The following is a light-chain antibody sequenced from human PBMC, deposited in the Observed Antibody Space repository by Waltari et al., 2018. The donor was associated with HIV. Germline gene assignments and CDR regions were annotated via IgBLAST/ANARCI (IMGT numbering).Light chain of an antibody. V-gene: IGLV1-40*01. CDR3: QSYDSSLSGSI. CDR2: GNI. Sequence: HSVLTQPPSVSGAPGQRVTTPCTGSSSTLGAGSAVHRYPQLPATAPKLLINGNIKRPSGVPDRFSDSRSGTSASLAITGLQAEDEADYYCQSYDSSLSGSIFGGGTKLTVL. J-gene: IGLJ2*01. CDR1: SSTLGAGSA.